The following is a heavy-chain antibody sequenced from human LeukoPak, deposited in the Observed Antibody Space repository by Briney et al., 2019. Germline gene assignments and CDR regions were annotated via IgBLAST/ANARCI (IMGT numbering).Heavy chain of an antibody. Sequence: SETLSLTCTVSGGSIGSYYWSWIRQPPGKGLEWIGYIYYSGSTNYNPSLKSRVTIPVDTSKNQFSLKLSSVTAADTAVYYCASSVGSLPESSVDYWGQGTLVTVSS. V-gene: IGHV4-59*01. CDR2: IYYSGST. CDR1: GGSIGSYY. J-gene: IGHJ4*02. CDR3: ASSVGSLPESSVDY. D-gene: IGHD1-26*01.